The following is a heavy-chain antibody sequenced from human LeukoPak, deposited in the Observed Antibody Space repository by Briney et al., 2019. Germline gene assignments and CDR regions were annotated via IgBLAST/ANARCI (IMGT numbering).Heavy chain of an antibody. J-gene: IGHJ4*02. Sequence: GGSLRLSCEASGFTFTTYSMTWVRQAPGKGLEWVAFIRYDGSYKYYADSMKGRFTISRDNSKNTLYLQMNSLRDEDTAVYYCAKDSSGSGSYDFGDYWGQGTLVTVSS. CDR1: GFTFTTYS. D-gene: IGHD3-10*01. CDR3: AKDSSGSGSYDFGDY. V-gene: IGHV3-30*02. CDR2: IRYDGSYK.